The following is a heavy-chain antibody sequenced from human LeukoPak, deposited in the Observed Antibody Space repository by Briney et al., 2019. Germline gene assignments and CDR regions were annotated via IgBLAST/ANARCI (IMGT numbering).Heavy chain of an antibody. D-gene: IGHD5-18*01. CDR2: IVVGSGNT. J-gene: IGHJ4*02. CDR3: AADTGAYSYGYPY. V-gene: IGHV1-58*02. CDR1: GYTFTDYY. Sequence: ASVKVSCKASGYTFTDYYMHWVRQAPGQGLEWIGWIVVGSGNTNYAQKFQERVTITRDMSTSTAYMELSSLRSEDTAVYYCAADTGAYSYGYPYWGQGTLVTVSS.